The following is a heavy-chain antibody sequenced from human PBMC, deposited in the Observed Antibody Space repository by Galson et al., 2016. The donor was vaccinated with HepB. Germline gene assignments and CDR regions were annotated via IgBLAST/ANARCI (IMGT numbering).Heavy chain of an antibody. J-gene: IGHJ6*02. V-gene: IGHV1-8*01. Sequence: SVKVSCKASGYSFTNYDINWVRQASGQGLEWMGWMNPESGNTGSAQKFQGRVTMTRNTSISTAYMEVSSLRSEDTAVYYCARVTYFDGGADVWGQGTTVTVSS. CDR2: MNPESGNT. CDR3: ARVTYFDGGADV. D-gene: IGHD4-23*01. CDR1: GYSFTNYD.